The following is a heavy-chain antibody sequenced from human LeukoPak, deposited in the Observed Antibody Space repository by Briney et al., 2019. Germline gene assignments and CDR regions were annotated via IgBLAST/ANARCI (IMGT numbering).Heavy chain of an antibody. CDR1: GFTFDDYG. Sequence: GGSLRLSCAASGFTFDDYGMSWVRQAPGKGLEWVSGINWNGGSTGYADSVKGRFTISRDNAKNSLYLQMNSLRAEDTTLYYCARESGPKYYYYYMDVWGKGTTVTVSS. V-gene: IGHV3-20*04. CDR3: ARESGPKYYYYYMDV. J-gene: IGHJ6*03. D-gene: IGHD6-25*01. CDR2: INWNGGST.